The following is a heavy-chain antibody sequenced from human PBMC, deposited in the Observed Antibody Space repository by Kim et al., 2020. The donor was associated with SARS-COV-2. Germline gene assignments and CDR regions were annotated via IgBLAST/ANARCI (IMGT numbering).Heavy chain of an antibody. CDR3: ARVSLKRGWFDP. D-gene: IGHD3-10*01. Sequence: YYADSVKGRFTISRDNSKNTLYLQMNSLRAEDTAVYYCARVSLKRGWFDPWGQGTLVTVSS. J-gene: IGHJ5*02. V-gene: IGHV3-30*01.